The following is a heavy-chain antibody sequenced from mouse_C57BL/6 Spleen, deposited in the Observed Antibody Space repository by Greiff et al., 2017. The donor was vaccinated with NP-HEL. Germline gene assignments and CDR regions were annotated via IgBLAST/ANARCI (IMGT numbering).Heavy chain of an antibody. CDR1: GYTFTGYW. CDR3: ARSNSNYGHYFDY. D-gene: IGHD2-5*01. Sequence: VQLQQSGAELMKPGASVKLSCKATGYTFTGYWIEWVKQRPGHGLEWIGEILPGRGSTNYNEKFKGKATFTADTSSNTAYMQLSSLTTEDSAIYYCARSNSNYGHYFDYWGQGTTLTVSS. V-gene: IGHV1-9*01. CDR2: ILPGRGST. J-gene: IGHJ2*01.